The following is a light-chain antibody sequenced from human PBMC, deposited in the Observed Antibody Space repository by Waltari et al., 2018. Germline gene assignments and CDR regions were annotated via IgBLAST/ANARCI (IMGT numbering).Light chain of an antibody. V-gene: IGLV3-9*01. Sequence: SLELTQPISVSVALGQTATISCGETIGSKYVHWYQQKPGRAPVLVIYRDDNRPSGLSELCYGANSGKTATLTISRAQAGDEAEYYCQVWDSSTALYVFGTGTKVTVL. J-gene: IGLJ1*01. CDR2: RDD. CDR3: QVWDSSTALYV. CDR1: IGSKY.